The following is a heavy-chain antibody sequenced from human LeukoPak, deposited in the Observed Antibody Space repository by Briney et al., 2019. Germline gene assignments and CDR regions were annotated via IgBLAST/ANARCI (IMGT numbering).Heavy chain of an antibody. D-gene: IGHD7-27*01. CDR2: INRRGST. V-gene: IGHV4-34*01. CDR3: ARGDLNWGLDY. J-gene: IGHJ4*02. Sequence: PSETLSLTCAVYGGSFSGYYWSWIRQPPGKGLEWIGEINRRGSTNHNPSLKSRVTISVDTSKNQFSLKLNSVTAADTAVYYCARGDLNWGLDYWGQGTLVTVSS. CDR1: GGSFSGYY.